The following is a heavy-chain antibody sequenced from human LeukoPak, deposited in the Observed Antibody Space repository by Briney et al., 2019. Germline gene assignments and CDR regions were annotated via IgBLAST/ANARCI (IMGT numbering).Heavy chain of an antibody. J-gene: IGHJ4*02. CDR3: VRAGIVTTPYFFDY. CDR1: GFTFSDHY. CDR2: LRNKANSYTT. Sequence: GGSLRLSCAASGFTFSDHYMDWVRQAPGKGLEWVGRLRNKANSYTTEYAASVKGRFTISRDDSKNSLYLQMNSLKTEDTAVYFCVRAGIVTTPYFFDYWGQGTLVTVSS. V-gene: IGHV3-72*01. D-gene: IGHD5-12*01.